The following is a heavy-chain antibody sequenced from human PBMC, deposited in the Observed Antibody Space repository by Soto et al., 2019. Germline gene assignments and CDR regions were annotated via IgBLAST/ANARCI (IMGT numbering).Heavy chain of an antibody. CDR1: GYTFTSYY. CDR3: ATGYYYDSSGYPTPYYYGMDV. V-gene: IGHV1-46*01. J-gene: IGHJ6*02. D-gene: IGHD3-22*01. CDR2: INPSGGST. Sequence: ASVKVSCKASGYTFTSYYMHWVRQATGQGLEWMGIINPSGGSTSYAQKFQGRVTMTRDTSTSTVYMELSSLRSEDTAVYYCATGYYYDSSGYPTPYYYGMDVWGQGTTVTGSS.